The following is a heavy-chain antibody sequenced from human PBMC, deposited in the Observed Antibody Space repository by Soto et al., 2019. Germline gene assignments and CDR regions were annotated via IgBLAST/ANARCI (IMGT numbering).Heavy chain of an antibody. V-gene: IGHV3-74*01. CDR2: INSVGTST. CDR3: AGEGKALPDRGWIDP. J-gene: IGHJ5*02. D-gene: IGHD2-21*02. Sequence: RCIRQKQGKGLVWVSRINSVGTSTSYADSVKGRFTISRDNSKNMLYLQMNSLRAEASAVYYCAGEGKALPDRGWIDPWGQGTLVTGSS.